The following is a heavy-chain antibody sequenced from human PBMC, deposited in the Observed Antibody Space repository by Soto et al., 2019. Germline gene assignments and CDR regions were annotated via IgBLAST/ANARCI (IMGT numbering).Heavy chain of an antibody. CDR1: GASIRSTDYH. CDR2: VYYTGST. D-gene: IGHD2-21*02. V-gene: IGHV4-30-4*01. CDR3: VRTAREGAVAPHWFDR. Sequence: SETLSLTCTVSGASIRSTDYHWSWIRHAPGKGLEWIGYVYYTGSTYYNPSLMSRLTISVDTSKNQFSLKLTSVTAAETAVYYCVRTAREGAVAPHWFDRWGHGTKVTF. J-gene: IGHJ5*02.